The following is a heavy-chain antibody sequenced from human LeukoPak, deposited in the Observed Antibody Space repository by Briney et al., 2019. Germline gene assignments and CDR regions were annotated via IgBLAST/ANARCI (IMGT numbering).Heavy chain of an antibody. CDR3: AKAPGSPAG. CDR1: GFTFSIYS. V-gene: IGHV3-48*01. J-gene: IGHJ4*02. D-gene: IGHD1-26*01. Sequence: GGSLRLSCAASGFTFSIYSMNWVRQAPGKGLEWVSYIGGTHSNIYYADSVKGRFTISRDDAKNTLYLQMNSLRAEDTAVYYCAKAPGSPAGWGQGTLVTVSS. CDR2: IGGTHSNI.